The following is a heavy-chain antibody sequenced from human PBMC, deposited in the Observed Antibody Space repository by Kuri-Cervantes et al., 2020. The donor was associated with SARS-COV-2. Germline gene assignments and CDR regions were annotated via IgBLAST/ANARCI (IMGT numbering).Heavy chain of an antibody. D-gene: IGHD2-2*01. CDR3: ARDLPGLYYAMDV. CDR2: IYYSGST. V-gene: IGHV4-59*12. J-gene: IGHJ6*02. Sequence: GSLRLSCTVSGGSISSYYWSWIRQPPGKGLEWIGYIYYSGSTNYNPSPKSRFTMSVETSKNEFSLRLSSVTAADTAVYYCARDLPGLYYAMDVWGQGTTVTVSS. CDR1: GGSISSYY.